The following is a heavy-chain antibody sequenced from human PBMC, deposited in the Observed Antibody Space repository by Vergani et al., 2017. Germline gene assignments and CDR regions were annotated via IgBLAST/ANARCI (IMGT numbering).Heavy chain of an antibody. J-gene: IGHJ2*01. V-gene: IGHV3-11*05. CDR2: ISSSSSYT. D-gene: IGHD2-15*01. CDR3: ARDTHLLPSPWYFDL. Sequence: QVQLVESGGGLVKPGGSLRLSCAASGFPFSDYYMSWIRQAPGKGLEWVSYISSSSSYTNYADSVKGRFTISRDNAKNSLYLQMNSLRAEDTAVYYCARDTHLLPSPWYFDLWGRGTLVTVSS. CDR1: GFPFSDYY.